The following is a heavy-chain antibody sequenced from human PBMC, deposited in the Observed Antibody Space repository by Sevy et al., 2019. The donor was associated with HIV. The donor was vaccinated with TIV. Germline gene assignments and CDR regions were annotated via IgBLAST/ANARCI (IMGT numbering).Heavy chain of an antibody. Sequence: GGSLRLSCVASGFNFRNFWMSWVRQAPGKGLEWVADIKQDGSEAYYVDSVEGRFTISRDNAKNSLYLQMNSLRDEDTAMYFCVRDKEVGASILDAWGQGTPVTVSS. J-gene: IGHJ5*02. D-gene: IGHD1-26*01. CDR3: VRDKEVGASILDA. V-gene: IGHV3-7*03. CDR1: GFNFRNFW. CDR2: IKQDGSEA.